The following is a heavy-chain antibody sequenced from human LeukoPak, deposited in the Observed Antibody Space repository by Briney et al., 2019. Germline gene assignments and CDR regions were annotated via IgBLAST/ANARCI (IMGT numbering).Heavy chain of an antibody. CDR3: ARDPRLTFYSGSFAADY. J-gene: IGHJ4*02. CDR1: GFTVSSNY. CDR2: IYSGGST. Sequence: GGSLRLSCAASGFTVSSNYMSWVRQAPGKGLEWVSLIYSGGSTYYADSVKGRFTISRDNSKNTLYLQMNSLRDEDTAVYYCARDPRLTFYSGSFAADYWGQGTLVTVSS. V-gene: IGHV3-53*01. D-gene: IGHD1-26*01.